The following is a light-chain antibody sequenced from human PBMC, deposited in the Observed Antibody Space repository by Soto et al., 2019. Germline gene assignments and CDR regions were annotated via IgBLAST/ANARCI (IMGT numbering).Light chain of an antibody. CDR2: ENS. CDR1: SSDVGSYNP. CDR3: SSYVGTYSMV. J-gene: IGLJ2*01. Sequence: QSALTQPASVSGSPGQSITISCTGTSSDVGSYNPVSWYQQHPGKAPKLMIYENSRRPSGVSDRFSASKSGNTASLTISGLQGEDEADYYCSSYVGTYSMVFGGGTKVTVL. V-gene: IGLV2-23*01.